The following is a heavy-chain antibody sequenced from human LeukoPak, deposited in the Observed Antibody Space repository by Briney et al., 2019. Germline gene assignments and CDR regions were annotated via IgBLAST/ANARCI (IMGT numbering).Heavy chain of an antibody. J-gene: IGHJ4*02. CDR3: AREGGYSYGRGYYFDY. D-gene: IGHD5-18*01. CDR1: GGTFSSYA. CDR2: IIPILGIA. V-gene: IGHV1-69*04. Sequence: GSSVKVSCKASGGTFSSYAISWVRQAPGQGLEWMGRIIPILGIANYAQKFQGRVTITADKSTSTAYMELSSLRSEDTAVYYCAREGGYSYGRGYYFDYWGQGTLVTVSS.